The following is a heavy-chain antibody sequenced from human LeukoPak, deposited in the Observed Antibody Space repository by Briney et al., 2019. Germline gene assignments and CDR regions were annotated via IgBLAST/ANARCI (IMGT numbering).Heavy chain of an antibody. Sequence: GGSLRLSCAASGFTFDDYAMHWVRQAPGKGLEWVSGISWNSGSIGYADSVKGRFTISRDNAKNSLYLQMNSLRAEDTALYYCARDSGKGYFHISFNYWGQGTLVTVSS. CDR1: GFTFDDYA. J-gene: IGHJ4*02. V-gene: IGHV3-9*01. CDR2: ISWNSGSI. CDR3: ARDSGKGYFHISFNY. D-gene: IGHD1-14*01.